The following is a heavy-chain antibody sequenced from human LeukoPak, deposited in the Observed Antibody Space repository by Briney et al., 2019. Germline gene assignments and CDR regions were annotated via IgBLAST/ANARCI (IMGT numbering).Heavy chain of an antibody. CDR3: ARYRGASGYHFDY. CDR2: INHSGST. D-gene: IGHD5-12*01. J-gene: IGHJ4*02. Sequence: SETLSLTCAVYGGSFSVYYWSWIRQPPGKGLEWIGEINHSGSTNYNPSLKSRVTISVDTSKNQFSLRLSSVTAADTAVYYCARYRGASGYHFDYWGQGTLVTVSS. V-gene: IGHV4-34*01. CDR1: GGSFSVYY.